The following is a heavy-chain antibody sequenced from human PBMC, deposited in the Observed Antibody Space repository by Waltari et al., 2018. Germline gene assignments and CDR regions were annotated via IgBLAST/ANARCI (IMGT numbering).Heavy chain of an antibody. J-gene: IGHJ4*02. Sequence: GLEWVGCIKSKTDGGTTDYAAPVKGRFTISRDDSKNTLYLQMNSLKTEDTAVYYCTTDPLTTVTTVDYWGQGTLVTVSS. CDR3: TTDPLTTVTTVDY. D-gene: IGHD4-17*01. CDR2: IKSKTDGGTT. V-gene: IGHV3-15*01.